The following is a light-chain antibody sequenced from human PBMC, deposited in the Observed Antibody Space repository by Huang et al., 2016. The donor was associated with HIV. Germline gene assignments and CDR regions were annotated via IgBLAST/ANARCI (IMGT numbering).Light chain of an antibody. CDR1: QFIITD. CDR2: GAS. CDR3: QHYNAWPYS. Sequence: EIVMTQSPATLSLSPGERATLSCRASQFIITDVAWYQQKPGQAPSLLIYGASTRATGFPARFSGSGSGTDFTLTISSLQSEDFAVYYCQHYNAWPYSFGQGTKLEIK. J-gene: IGKJ2*03. V-gene: IGKV3-15*01.